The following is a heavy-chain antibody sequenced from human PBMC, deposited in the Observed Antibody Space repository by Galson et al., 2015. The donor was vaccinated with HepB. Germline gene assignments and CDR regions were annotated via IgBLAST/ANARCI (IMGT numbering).Heavy chain of an antibody. Sequence: SVKVCCKASGYTFTSYAMNWVRQAPGQGLEWMGWINTNTGNPTYAQGFTGRFVFSLDTSVSTAYLQISSLKAEDTAVYYCARDERGDDYGDYVDWFDPWGQGTLVTVSS. CDR2: INTNTGNP. CDR1: GYTFTSYA. J-gene: IGHJ5*02. D-gene: IGHD4-17*01. V-gene: IGHV7-4-1*02. CDR3: ARDERGDDYGDYVDWFDP.